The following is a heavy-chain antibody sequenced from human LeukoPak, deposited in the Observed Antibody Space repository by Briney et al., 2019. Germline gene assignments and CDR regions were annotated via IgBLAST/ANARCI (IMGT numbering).Heavy chain of an antibody. V-gene: IGHV3-23*01. Sequence: GGSLRLSCAASGFTFSSHGIDWVRQAPGKGLEWVSGISPSGDILYYADSVKGRFTISRDNFKNTLYLQMNSLRAEDTAVYYCAKERLVEMATIFDYWGQGTLVTVSS. CDR1: GFTFSSHG. CDR3: AKERLVEMATIFDY. CDR2: ISPSGDIL. D-gene: IGHD5-24*01. J-gene: IGHJ4*02.